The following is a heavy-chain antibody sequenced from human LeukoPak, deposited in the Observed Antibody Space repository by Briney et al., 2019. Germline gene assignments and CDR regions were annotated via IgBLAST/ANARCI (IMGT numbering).Heavy chain of an antibody. V-gene: IGHV1-18*01. CDR1: GYTFTSYG. CDR2: ISAYNGNT. CDR3: ARDSSYGSGSSYYYYHYMDV. J-gene: IGHJ6*03. D-gene: IGHD3-10*01. Sequence: ASVKVSCKASGYTFTSYGISWVRQAPGQGLEWMGWISAYNGNTNYAQKLQGRVTMTTDTSTSTAYMELRSLRSDDTAVYYCARDSSYGSGSSYYYYHYMDVWGKGTTVTVSS.